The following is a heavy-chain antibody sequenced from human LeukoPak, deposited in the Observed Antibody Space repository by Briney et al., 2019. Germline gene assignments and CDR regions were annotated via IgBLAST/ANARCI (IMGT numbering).Heavy chain of an antibody. V-gene: IGHV3-11*01. CDR1: GFTFSDSY. J-gene: IGHJ5*02. Sequence: GGSLRLSCAASGFTFSDSYMTWIRQAPGKGLEWVSYISSSSRTIYYADSVKGRFTISRDNAKNSLFLQMNSPRAEDTALYYCAKDYSSSWYENWFDPWGRGTLVTVSS. CDR2: ISSSSRTI. CDR3: AKDYSSSWYENWFDP. D-gene: IGHD6-13*01.